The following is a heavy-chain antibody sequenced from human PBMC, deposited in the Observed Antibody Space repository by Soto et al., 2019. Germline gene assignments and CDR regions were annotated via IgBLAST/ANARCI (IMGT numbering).Heavy chain of an antibody. CDR1: DGSVSSGSYY. D-gene: IGHD5-12*01. CDR3: ARDSLALFDS. Sequence: QVQLQESGPGLVKPSETLSLTSTVSDGSVSSGSYYWTWIRQPPGKGLEWIGYIYSSGSTLYNPSLKSRVIRSVDTSMNQFSLKLSSVTAADTAVYYCARDSLALFDSWGQGTLVTVSS. CDR2: IYSSGST. J-gene: IGHJ4*02. V-gene: IGHV4-61*01.